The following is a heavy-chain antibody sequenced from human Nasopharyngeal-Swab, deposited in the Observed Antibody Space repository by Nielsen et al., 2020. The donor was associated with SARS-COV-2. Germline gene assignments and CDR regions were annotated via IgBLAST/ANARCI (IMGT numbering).Heavy chain of an antibody. Sequence: GGSLRLSCAASGFTFSSYGIHWVRQAPGKGLEWVAVISYDGSYKYYADSVKGRFTISRDNSKNTLYLHMNNLRPEDTAVYYCARGAVAGRNAFDIWGQGTMVTVSS. J-gene: IGHJ3*02. CDR1: GFTFSSYG. V-gene: IGHV3-30*03. D-gene: IGHD6-19*01. CDR2: ISYDGSYK. CDR3: ARGAVAGRNAFDI.